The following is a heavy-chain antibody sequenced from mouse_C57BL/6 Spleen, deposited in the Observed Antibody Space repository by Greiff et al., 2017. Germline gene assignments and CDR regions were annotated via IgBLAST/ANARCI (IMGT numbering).Heavy chain of an antibody. D-gene: IGHD1-1*01. J-gene: IGHJ3*01. CDR1: GYTFTSYW. Sequence: VQLQQSGAELAKPGASVKLSCKASGYTFTSYWMHWVKQRPGQGLEWIGYINPSSGYTKYNQKFKDKATLTADKSSSPAYMQLSILTYEDSAVYYCAREGYYCSGGFAYWSQGTLLTVSA. V-gene: IGHV1-7*01. CDR3: AREGYYCSGGFAY. CDR2: INPSSGYT.